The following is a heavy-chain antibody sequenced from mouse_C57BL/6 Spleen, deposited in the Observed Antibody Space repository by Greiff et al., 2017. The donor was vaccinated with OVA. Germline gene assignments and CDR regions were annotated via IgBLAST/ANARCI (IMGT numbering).Heavy chain of an antibody. Sequence: EVKLMESGGGLVKPGGSLKLSCAASGFTFSSYAMSWVRQTPEKRLEWVATISDGGSYTYYPDNVKGRFTISRDNAKNNLYLQMSHLKSEDTAMYYCARDYYGEGFAYWGQGTLVTVSA. CDR2: ISDGGSYT. CDR1: GFTFSSYA. V-gene: IGHV5-4*01. J-gene: IGHJ3*01. CDR3: ARDYYGEGFAY. D-gene: IGHD1-1*01.